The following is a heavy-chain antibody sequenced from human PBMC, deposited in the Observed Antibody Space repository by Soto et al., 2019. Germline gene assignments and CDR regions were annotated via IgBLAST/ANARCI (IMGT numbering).Heavy chain of an antibody. D-gene: IGHD3-22*01. J-gene: IGHJ6*02. CDR3: ARGPSGYVYYQGMDV. Sequence: SETLSLTCTVSGGSISSYYCSWIRQAAWKGLEWIGRIDTSGTTNYNPSLRSRVTMSVDASKNQFSLNLSSVTAADTAVYFCARGPSGYVYYQGMDVLGQGTTVTLSS. CDR1: GGSISSYY. CDR2: IDTSGTT. V-gene: IGHV4-4*07.